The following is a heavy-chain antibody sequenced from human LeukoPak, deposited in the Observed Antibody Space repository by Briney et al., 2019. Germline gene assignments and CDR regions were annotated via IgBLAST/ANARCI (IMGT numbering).Heavy chain of an antibody. Sequence: PGGSLRLSCAASGFTFDDFGMSWVRQAPGKGLEWVSGINWNGGSTRYADSVKGRFTISRDNAKNSLYLQMNSLRAEDTAVYYCASLYGSGPNWFDPWGQGTLVTVSS. CDR2: INWNGGST. CDR1: GFTFDDFG. V-gene: IGHV3-20*04. CDR3: ASLYGSGPNWFDP. D-gene: IGHD3-10*01. J-gene: IGHJ5*02.